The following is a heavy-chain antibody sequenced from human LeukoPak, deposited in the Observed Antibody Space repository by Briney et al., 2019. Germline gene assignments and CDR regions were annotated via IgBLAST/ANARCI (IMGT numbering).Heavy chain of an antibody. Sequence: GESLKISCKGSGYSFTSYWIGWVRQMPGKGLEWMGIIYPGDSDTRYSPSFQGQVTTSAGKSISTAYLQWSSLKASDTAMYYCARHLYSSSSNYYYYYGMDVWGQGTTVTVSS. CDR1: GYSFTSYW. D-gene: IGHD6-6*01. V-gene: IGHV5-51*01. CDR2: IYPGDSDT. CDR3: ARHLYSSSSNYYYYYGMDV. J-gene: IGHJ6*02.